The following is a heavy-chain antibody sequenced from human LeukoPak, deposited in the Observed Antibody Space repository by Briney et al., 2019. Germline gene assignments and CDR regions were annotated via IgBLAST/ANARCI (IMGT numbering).Heavy chain of an antibody. D-gene: IGHD3-22*01. CDR2: INSDGSST. Sequence: GGSLRLSCAASGFTFSSYWMHWLRQAPGKGLVWVSRINSDGSSTSYADSVKGRFTISRDNAKNTLYLQMNSLRAEDTAVYYCARGSWDYYDSSGNDYWGQGTLVTVSS. J-gene: IGHJ4*02. CDR1: GFTFSSYW. V-gene: IGHV3-74*01. CDR3: ARGSWDYYDSSGNDY.